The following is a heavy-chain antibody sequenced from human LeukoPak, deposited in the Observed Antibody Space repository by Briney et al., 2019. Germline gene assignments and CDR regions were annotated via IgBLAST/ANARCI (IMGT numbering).Heavy chain of an antibody. V-gene: IGHV3-23*01. CDR1: GFTFSSYG. D-gene: IGHD3-10*01. Sequence: PGGSLRLSCAASGFTFSSYGMSWVRQAPGKGLEWVSAISGSGGSTYYADSVKGRFTVSRDNSKNTQYPQMNSLRAEDTALYYCARIAMLRGVTHMDVWGKGTTVTISS. CDR3: ARIAMLRGVTHMDV. J-gene: IGHJ6*03. CDR2: ISGSGGST.